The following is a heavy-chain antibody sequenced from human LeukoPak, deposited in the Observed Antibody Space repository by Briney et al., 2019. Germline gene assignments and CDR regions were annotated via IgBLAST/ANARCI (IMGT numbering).Heavy chain of an antibody. Sequence: ASVKVSCKASGYTFTSYDINWVRQATGQGLEWMGWMNPNSGNTGYAQKFQGRVTMTRNTSISTAYMELSSLRSEDTAVYYCARGQEEYYDFWSDKTSAGFDPWGQGTLVTVSS. D-gene: IGHD3-3*01. CDR1: GYTFTSYD. J-gene: IGHJ5*02. CDR2: MNPNSGNT. CDR3: ARGQEEYYDFWSDKTSAGFDP. V-gene: IGHV1-8*01.